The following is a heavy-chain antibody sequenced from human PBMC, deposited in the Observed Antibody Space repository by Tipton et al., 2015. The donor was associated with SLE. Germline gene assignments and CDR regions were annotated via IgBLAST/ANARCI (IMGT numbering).Heavy chain of an antibody. V-gene: IGHV4-34*01. CDR2: INHSGST. CDR3: ARVRPPLSIFGVVKGTDYYYMDV. CDR1: GGSFSGYY. J-gene: IGHJ6*03. Sequence: TLSLTCAVYGGSFSGYYWSWLRQPPGKGLEWIGEINHSGSTNYNPSLKSRVTISVDTSKNQFSLKLSSVTAADTAVYYCARVRPPLSIFGVVKGTDYYYMDVWGKGTTVTVSS. D-gene: IGHD3-3*01.